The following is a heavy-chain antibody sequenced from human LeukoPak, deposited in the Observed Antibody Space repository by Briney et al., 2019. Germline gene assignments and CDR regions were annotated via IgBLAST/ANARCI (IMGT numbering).Heavy chain of an antibody. Sequence: GGSLRPSCAASGFTFSSYAMSWVRQAPGKGLEWVSAISNNGGYTYYADSVQGRFTISRDNSKSTLCLQMNSLRAEDTAVYYCAKVRGGVRGVRYYYYYGMDVWGQGTTVTVSS. D-gene: IGHD3-10*01. V-gene: IGHV3-23*01. CDR3: AKVRGGVRGVRYYYYYGMDV. J-gene: IGHJ6*02. CDR2: ISNNGGYT. CDR1: GFTFSSYA.